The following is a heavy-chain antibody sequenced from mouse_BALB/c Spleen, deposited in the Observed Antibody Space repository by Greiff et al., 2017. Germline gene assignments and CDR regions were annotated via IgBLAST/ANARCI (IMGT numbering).Heavy chain of an antibody. CDR2: INPGSGGT. CDR3: ARSPTTVVATRYFDV. D-gene: IGHD1-1*01. Sequence: VQLQQSGAELVRPGTSVKVSCKASGYAFTNYLIEWVKQRPGQGLEWIGVINPGSGGTNYNEKFKGKATLTADKSSSTAYMQLSSLTSDDSAVYFCARSPTTVVATRYFDVWGAGTTVTVSS. CDR1: GYAFTNYL. J-gene: IGHJ1*01. V-gene: IGHV1-54*01.